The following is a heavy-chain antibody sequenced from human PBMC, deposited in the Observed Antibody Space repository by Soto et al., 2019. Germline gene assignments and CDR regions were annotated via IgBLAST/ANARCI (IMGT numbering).Heavy chain of an antibody. CDR3: AKLVMITFGGVIVIPGSNRDDAFDV. V-gene: IGHV3-23*01. J-gene: IGHJ3*01. CDR2: ISGSGGST. CDR1: GFTFSSYA. Sequence: GGSLRLSCAASGFTFSSYAMSWVRQAPGKGLEWVSAISGSGGSTYYADSVKGRFTISRDNSKNTLYLQMNSLRAEDTAVYYCAKLVMITFGGVIVIPGSNRDDAFDVWGQGTMVTVSS. D-gene: IGHD3-16*02.